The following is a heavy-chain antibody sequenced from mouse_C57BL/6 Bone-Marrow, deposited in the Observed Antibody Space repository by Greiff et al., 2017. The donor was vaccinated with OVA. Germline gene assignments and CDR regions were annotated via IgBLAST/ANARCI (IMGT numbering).Heavy chain of an antibody. CDR1: GFSLTSYG. D-gene: IGHD4-1*01. CDR3: AKRVLAGTGFAY. J-gene: IGHJ3*01. V-gene: IGHV2-4*01. Sequence: VQLVESGPGLVQPSQSLSITCTVSGFSLTSYGVHWVRQPPGKGLEWLGVIWRGGSTDYNAAFISRLGISKDNSKSQVFFKMNSLQAEDTAIYYCAKRVLAGTGFAYWGQGTLVTVSA. CDR2: IWRGGST.